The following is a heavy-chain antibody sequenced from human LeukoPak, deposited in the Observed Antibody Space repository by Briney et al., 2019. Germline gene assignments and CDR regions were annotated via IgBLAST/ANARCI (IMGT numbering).Heavy chain of an antibody. CDR2: IYYSGDT. CDR1: GAPISSRLYY. Sequence: PSETLSLTCTFSGAPISSRLYYWVWIRQPPGKGLQWIGGIYYSGDTYYNPSLKSRLTVSLDTSKNQFSLNLTSVTAADTAVYYRARDDFSLVGMDLWGKGTTVIVSS. D-gene: IGHD3-3*01. J-gene: IGHJ6*03. V-gene: IGHV4-39*07. CDR3: ARDDFSLVGMDL.